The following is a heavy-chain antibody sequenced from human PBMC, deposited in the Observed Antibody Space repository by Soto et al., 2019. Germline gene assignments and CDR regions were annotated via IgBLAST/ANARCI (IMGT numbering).Heavy chain of an antibody. J-gene: IGHJ4*02. CDR1: GYTFTGYY. CDR2: INPNSGGT. Sequence: ASVKVSCKASGYTFTGYYMHWVRQAPGQGLEWMGWINPNSGGTNYAQKFQGWVTMTRDTSISTAYMELSRLRSDDTAVYYCATDRPYCSGGSCYDRPLDYWGQGTLVTVS. CDR3: ATDRPYCSGGSCYDRPLDY. D-gene: IGHD2-15*01. V-gene: IGHV1-2*04.